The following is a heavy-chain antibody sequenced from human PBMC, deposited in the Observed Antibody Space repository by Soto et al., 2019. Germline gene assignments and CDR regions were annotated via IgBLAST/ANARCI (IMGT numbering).Heavy chain of an antibody. V-gene: IGHV2-5*01. J-gene: IGHJ4*02. CDR1: GFSLSTSGEA. D-gene: IGHD3-10*01. Sequence: QITLKESGPPLVHPTQTLTLTCTFSGFSLSTSGEAVGWIRQPPGKALEWLALIYWNGIERYSPSLKSRLTITKDTSKTQGVLTMTNMDPVDTATYYCAHGDPLDFHFWGQGTLVTVSP. CDR3: AHGDPLDFHF. CDR2: IYWNGIE.